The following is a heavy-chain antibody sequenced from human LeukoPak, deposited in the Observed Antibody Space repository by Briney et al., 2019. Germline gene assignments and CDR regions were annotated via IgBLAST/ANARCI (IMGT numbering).Heavy chain of an antibody. CDR1: GGTFSSYA. V-gene: IGHV1-69*06. D-gene: IGHD1-1*01. J-gene: IGHJ4*02. CDR3: ARDPPNWNDPNYFDY. CDR2: IIPIFGTA. Sequence: GSSVKVYCKASGGTFSSYAISWVRQAPGQGLEWMGGIIPIFGTANYAQKFQGRVTITADKSTSTAYMELSSLRSEDTAVYYCARDPPNWNDPNYFDYWGQGTLVTVSS.